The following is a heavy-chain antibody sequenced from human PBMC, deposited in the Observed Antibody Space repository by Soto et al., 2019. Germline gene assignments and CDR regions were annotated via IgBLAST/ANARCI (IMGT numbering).Heavy chain of an antibody. CDR1: GGSISSGGYS. CDR2: IYHSGST. Sequence: SETLSLTCAVSGGSISSGGYSWSWIRQPPGKGLEWIGYIYHSGSTYYNPSLKSRVTISVDRSKNQFSLKLSSVTAADTAVYYGARDSKLRSGAGMDVWGQGTTLPVSS. J-gene: IGHJ6*02. D-gene: IGHD3-3*01. CDR3: ARDSKLRSGAGMDV. V-gene: IGHV4-30-2*01.